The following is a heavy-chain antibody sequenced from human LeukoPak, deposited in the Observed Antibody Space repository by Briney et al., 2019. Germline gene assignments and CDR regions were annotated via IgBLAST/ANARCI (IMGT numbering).Heavy chain of an antibody. CDR3: AKLPRYDSSGYYLRYYYYGMDV. D-gene: IGHD3-22*01. CDR2: ISHSGST. V-gene: IGHV4-30-2*01. Sequence: TPSLTCTVSRGSISSGGYYRSWIRHPPGKGLEWIGYISHSGSTSYTPSLKSRATISVDTCTNQFSLKLSSLTAADTAVYYCAKLPRYDSSGYYLRYYYYGMDVWGQGTTVTVSS. CDR1: RGSISSGGYY. J-gene: IGHJ6*02.